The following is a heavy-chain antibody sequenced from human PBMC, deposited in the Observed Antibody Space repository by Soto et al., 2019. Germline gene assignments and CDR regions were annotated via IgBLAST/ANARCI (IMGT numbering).Heavy chain of an antibody. CDR1: GFTFSNAW. V-gene: IGHV3-15*07. Sequence: GGSLRLSCAASGFTFSNAWMNWVRQAPGKGLEWVGRIKSKTDGGTTDYAAPVKGRFTISRDDSKNTLYLQMNGLKTEDTAVYYCTTGLVKGRGAFDIWGQGTIVTVSS. J-gene: IGHJ3*02. CDR2: IKSKTDGGTT. D-gene: IGHD2-21*01. CDR3: TTGLVKGRGAFDI.